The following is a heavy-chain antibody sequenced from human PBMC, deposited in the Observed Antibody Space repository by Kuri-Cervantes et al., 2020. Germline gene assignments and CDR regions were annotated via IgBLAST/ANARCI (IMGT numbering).Heavy chain of an antibody. CDR1: GGSISSYY. D-gene: IGHD3-9*01. CDR2: IYYSGST. V-gene: IGHV4-59*01. J-gene: IGHJ6*02. CDR3: ASSHPIYDILTGYSPGYYGMDV. Sequence: SETLSLTCTVSGGSISSYYWSWIRQPPGKGLEWIGYIYYSGSTNYNPSLKSRVTISVDTSKNQFSLKLSSVTAADTAVYYCASSHPIYDILTGYSPGYYGMDVWGQGTTVTVSS.